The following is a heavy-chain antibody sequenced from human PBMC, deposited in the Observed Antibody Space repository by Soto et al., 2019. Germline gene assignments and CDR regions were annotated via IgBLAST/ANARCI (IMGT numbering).Heavy chain of an antibody. D-gene: IGHD1-26*01. V-gene: IGHV2-5*02. CDR1: GFSLHTSGVG. CDR3: AYRALYSGSYWDGGYFDY. Sequence: QITLRESGPTRVRPTQTLSLTCTFSGFSLHTSGVGVGWIRQPPGKALEWLALIYWDDDKRYSPSLKSRLSITKDTAENQVVLTMNHMDPVDTATYYCAYRALYSGSYWDGGYFDYWGQGNLITVSS. J-gene: IGHJ4*02. CDR2: IYWDDDK.